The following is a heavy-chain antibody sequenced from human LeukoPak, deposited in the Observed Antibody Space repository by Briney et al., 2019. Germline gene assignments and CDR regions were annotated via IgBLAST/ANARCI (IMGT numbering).Heavy chain of an antibody. J-gene: IGHJ4*02. V-gene: IGHV3-30*18. D-gene: IGHD6-19*01. CDR3: AKDSSSGWYGDYFDY. CDR1: GFTVSSNY. CDR2: ISDDGSSK. Sequence: GGSLRLSCAASGFTVSSNYMSWVRQAPGKGLEWVAVISDDGSSKYYADSVKGRFTISRDNSKNTLYLQMNSLRAEDTAVHYCAKDSSSGWYGDYFDYWGQGILVTVSS.